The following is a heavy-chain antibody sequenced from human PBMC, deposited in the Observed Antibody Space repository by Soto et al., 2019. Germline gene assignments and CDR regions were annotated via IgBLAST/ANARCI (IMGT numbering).Heavy chain of an antibody. CDR1: GFTFSTYG. V-gene: IGHV3-30*18. CDR3: AKDWSGYQRLRYYYYGMDG. Sequence: GGSLRVSCAASGFTFSTYGTHWVRQAPGKGLEWVAVISYDGSNKYYADSVKGRFTISRDNSKNTLYLQMNSLRAEDTAVYYCAKDWSGYQRLRYYYYGMDGQGQGPTAPVS. J-gene: IGHJ6*02. CDR2: ISYDGSNK. D-gene: IGHD2-2*01.